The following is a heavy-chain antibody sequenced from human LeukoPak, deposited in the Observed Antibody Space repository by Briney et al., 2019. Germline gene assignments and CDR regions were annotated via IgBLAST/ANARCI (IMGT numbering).Heavy chain of an antibody. CDR3: AKDLVGATSNFDY. V-gene: IGHV3-23*01. CDR1: GFTFSSYA. J-gene: IGHJ4*02. D-gene: IGHD1-26*01. CDR2: ISGSGGST. Sequence: GGSLRLSCAASGFTFSSYAMSWVRQAPGKGLEWVSAISGSGGSTYYAGSVKGRFTISRDNSKNTLYLQMNSLRAEDTAVYYCAKDLVGATSNFDYWGQGTLVTVSS.